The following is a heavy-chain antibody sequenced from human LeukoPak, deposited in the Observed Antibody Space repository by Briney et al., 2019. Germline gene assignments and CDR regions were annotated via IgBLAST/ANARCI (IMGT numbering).Heavy chain of an antibody. Sequence: GASVKVSCKASGYTFTGYYMHWVRQAPGQGLEWMGWINPNSGGTNYAQKFQGRVTMTRDTSISTAYMELSRLRYEDTAVYYCARDPGSPWGEPYYYYMDVWCKGTTVTVSS. J-gene: IGHJ6*03. D-gene: IGHD3-16*01. CDR3: ARDPGSPWGEPYYYYMDV. V-gene: IGHV1-2*02. CDR1: GYTFTGYY. CDR2: INPNSGGT.